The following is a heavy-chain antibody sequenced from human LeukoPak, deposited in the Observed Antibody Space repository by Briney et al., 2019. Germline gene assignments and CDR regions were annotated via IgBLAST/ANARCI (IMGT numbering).Heavy chain of an antibody. CDR1: GRSISSYY. J-gene: IGHJ2*01. D-gene: IGHD5-12*01. Sequence: SETLSLTCTVPGRSISSYYWSWVRQPPGKGLEWVGYIYYSESTNYIPALKTRVTISVDTSKNQFSLKLSSVTAADTAVYYCARAPDIVATIRHFDLWGSGTLVTVSS. CDR2: IYYSEST. CDR3: ARAPDIVATIRHFDL. V-gene: IGHV4-59*01.